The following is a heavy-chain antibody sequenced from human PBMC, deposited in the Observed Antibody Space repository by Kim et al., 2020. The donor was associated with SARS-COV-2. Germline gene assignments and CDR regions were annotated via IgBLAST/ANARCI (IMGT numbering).Heavy chain of an antibody. J-gene: IGHJ4*02. CDR3: AKDMGAIVVVPAAIYFFRCSGGSCPSRPVGAFDY. V-gene: IGHV3-23*01. Sequence: GGSLRLSCAASGFTFSSYAMSWVRQAPGKGLEWVSAISGSGGSTYYADSVKGRFTISRDNSKNTLYLQMNSLRAEDTAVYYCAKDMGAIVVVPAAIYFFRCSGGSCPSRPVGAFDYWGQGTLVTVSS. D-gene: IGHD2-2*01. CDR2: ISGSGGST. CDR1: GFTFSSYA.